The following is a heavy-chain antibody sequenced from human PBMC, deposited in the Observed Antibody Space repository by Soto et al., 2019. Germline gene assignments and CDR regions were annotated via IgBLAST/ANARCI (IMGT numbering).Heavy chain of an antibody. CDR2: IKSKTDGETT. J-gene: IGHJ6*03. V-gene: IGHV3-15*01. D-gene: IGHD6-19*01. Sequence: GGSLRLSCAASGFTFNNAWMSWVRQAPGKGLEWVGRIKSKTDGETTYYADSVKGRFTISRDNSKNTLYLQMNSLRAEDTAVYYCANLDSSGPRYYYYYYMEVWGKGTTVTVSS. CDR3: ANLDSSGPRYYYYYYMEV. CDR1: GFTFNNAW.